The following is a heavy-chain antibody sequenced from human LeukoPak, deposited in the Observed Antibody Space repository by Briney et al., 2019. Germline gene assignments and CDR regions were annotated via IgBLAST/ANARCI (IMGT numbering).Heavy chain of an antibody. J-gene: IGHJ4*02. D-gene: IGHD2-21*02. CDR3: ARAEASVTAFDF. CDR1: GFTFDGYT. V-gene: IGHV3-21*01. CDR2: ISSRSDYI. Sequence: GGSLRLSCAASGFTFDGYTMNWVRQAPGKGLEWVASISSRSDYIYYADSVRSRFTVSRENAKNSLSLQMNTLRAEDTATYYCARAEASVTAFDFWGQGSLVTVSS.